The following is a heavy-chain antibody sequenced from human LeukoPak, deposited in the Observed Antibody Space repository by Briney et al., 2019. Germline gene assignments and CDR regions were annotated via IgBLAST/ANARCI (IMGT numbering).Heavy chain of an antibody. D-gene: IGHD2-15*01. Sequence: GGSLRLSCAASGFTFSSYVMSWVRQAPGKGLEWVSAISGSGGSTYYADSVKGRFTISRDNSKNTLYLQMNSLRAEDTAVYYCVKGRISEYFQHWGQGTLVTVSS. CDR1: GFTFSSYV. J-gene: IGHJ1*01. CDR2: ISGSGGST. V-gene: IGHV3-23*01. CDR3: VKGRISEYFQH.